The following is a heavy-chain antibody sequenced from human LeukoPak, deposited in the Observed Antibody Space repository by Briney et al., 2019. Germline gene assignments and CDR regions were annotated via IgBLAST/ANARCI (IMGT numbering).Heavy chain of an antibody. CDR2: INPNSGGI. J-gene: IGHJ4*02. Sequence: GASVEVSCKASGYTFTTYYIHWVRQAPGQGLEWMGWINPNSGGINYAQKFQARVTMTRDTSISTAYMELSSLRSDDTAVYYCTRDRTVGVTTYWGQGTLVTVSS. V-gene: IGHV1-2*02. D-gene: IGHD1-26*01. CDR3: TRDRTVGVTTY. CDR1: GYTFTTYY.